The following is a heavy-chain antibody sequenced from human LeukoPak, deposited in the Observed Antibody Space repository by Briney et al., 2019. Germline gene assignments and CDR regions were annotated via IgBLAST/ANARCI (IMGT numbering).Heavy chain of an antibody. D-gene: IGHD3-10*01. Sequence: SETLSLTCTVSGGSINSYCWSWIRQPPGKGLEWIGYIYYSGSTTYNPSLKSRVTISVDTSKNQFSLKLSSVTAADTAVYYCARHPLLRGALFNYWGQGILVTVSS. J-gene: IGHJ4*01. CDR1: GGSINSYC. CDR2: IYYSGST. V-gene: IGHV4-59*08. CDR3: ARHPLLRGALFNY.